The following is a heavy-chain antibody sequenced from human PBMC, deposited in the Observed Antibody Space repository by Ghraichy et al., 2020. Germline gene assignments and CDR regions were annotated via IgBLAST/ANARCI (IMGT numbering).Heavy chain of an antibody. J-gene: IGHJ5*02. Sequence: SETLSLTCTVSGGSISSSNYYWGWIRQPPGKGLEWVGSIFYSGSPYYNPSLESRVTISVDTSKNQFSLKLSSVTAADTAIYYCARHKGRDFWSGYAPQYSWFDPWGQGTLVTVSS. CDR1: GGSISSSNYY. CDR3: ARHKGRDFWSGYAPQYSWFDP. D-gene: IGHD3-3*01. V-gene: IGHV4-39*01. CDR2: IFYSGSP.